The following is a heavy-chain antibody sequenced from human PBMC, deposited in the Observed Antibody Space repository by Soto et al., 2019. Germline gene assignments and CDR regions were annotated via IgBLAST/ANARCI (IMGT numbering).Heavy chain of an antibody. V-gene: IGHV4-39*01. Sequence: PSETLSLTCTVSGGSISSSSYYWGWIRQPPGKGLEWIGSIYYSGSTYYNPSLKSRVTISVDTSKNQFSLKLSSVTAADTALYYCARTTVTTLWWYFDLWGRGTLVTVSS. J-gene: IGHJ2*01. CDR3: ARTTVTTLWWYFDL. CDR1: GGSISSSSYY. D-gene: IGHD4-17*01. CDR2: IYYSGST.